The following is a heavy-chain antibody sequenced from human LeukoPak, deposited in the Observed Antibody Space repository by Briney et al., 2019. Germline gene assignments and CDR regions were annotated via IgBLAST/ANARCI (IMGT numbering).Heavy chain of an antibody. CDR1: GFTFSSYA. Sequence: PGGSLRLSCAASGFTFSSYAMSWVRQAPGKGLEWVSAISGSGGSTYYADSVKGRFTISRDNAKNTLYLQMNSLRAEDTAVYYCASSKDIVVVVAGDYGMDVWGQGTTVTVSS. J-gene: IGHJ6*02. CDR2: ISGSGGST. CDR3: ASSKDIVVVVAGDYGMDV. D-gene: IGHD2-15*01. V-gene: IGHV3-23*01.